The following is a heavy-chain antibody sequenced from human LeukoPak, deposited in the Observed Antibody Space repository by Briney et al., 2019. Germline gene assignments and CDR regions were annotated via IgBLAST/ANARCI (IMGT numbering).Heavy chain of an antibody. CDR2: IYYSGST. CDR3: ARGVFYRGYDPLYFDY. CDR1: GGSISSGGYY. J-gene: IGHJ4*02. D-gene: IGHD5-12*01. V-gene: IGHV4-31*03. Sequence: SETLPLTCTVSGGSISSGGYYWSWICQHPGKGLEWIGYIYYSGSTYYNPSLKSRVTISVDTSKNQFSLKLSSVTAADTAVYYCARGVFYRGYDPLYFDYWGQGTLVTVSS.